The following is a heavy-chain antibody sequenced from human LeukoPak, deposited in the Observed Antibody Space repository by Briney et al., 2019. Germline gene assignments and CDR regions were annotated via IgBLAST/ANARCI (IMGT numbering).Heavy chain of an antibody. CDR2: IRTKADSYAT. J-gene: IGHJ4*02. CDR1: GLTFSGSA. D-gene: IGHD5-24*01. Sequence: GGSLRLSCAASGLTFSGSAVHWVRQASGKGLEWVGRIRTKADSYATAYAASVQGRFTISRDDSKNTAYLQMNSLKTEDTGVYYCTSTVDGYTYFNDWGQGTPVTVSS. V-gene: IGHV3-73*01. CDR3: TSTVDGYTYFND.